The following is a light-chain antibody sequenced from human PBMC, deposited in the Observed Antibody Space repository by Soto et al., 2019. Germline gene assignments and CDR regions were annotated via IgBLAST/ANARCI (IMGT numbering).Light chain of an antibody. V-gene: IGKV3-11*01. Sequence: EIVLTQSPATLSLSPGERATLSCRASQSVSSYLAWYQQKPGQAPRRLIYDASNRATGIPARFSGSGSGTDFTLTISSLETEDFAVYYCQQRSNWPPRITFGQGTRLEIK. CDR2: DAS. J-gene: IGKJ5*01. CDR1: QSVSSY. CDR3: QQRSNWPPRIT.